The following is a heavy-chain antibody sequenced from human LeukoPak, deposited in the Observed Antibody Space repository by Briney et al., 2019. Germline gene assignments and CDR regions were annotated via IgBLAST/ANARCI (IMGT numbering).Heavy chain of an antibody. CDR1: GGSISSSSYY. J-gene: IGHJ5*02. CDR3: ARRISTYYGSGSYYA. D-gene: IGHD3-10*01. Sequence: SETLSLTCTVSGGSISSSSYYWGWIRQPPGKGLEWIGNIYYSGSTYYNPSLESRVTMSLDTSKNQFSLKLSSVTAADTAVYYCARRISTYYGSGSYYAWGQGTLVTVSS. CDR2: IYYSGST. V-gene: IGHV4-39*07.